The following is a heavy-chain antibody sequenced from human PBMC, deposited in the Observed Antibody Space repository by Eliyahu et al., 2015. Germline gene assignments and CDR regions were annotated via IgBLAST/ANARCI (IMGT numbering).Heavy chain of an antibody. V-gene: IGHV2-5*01. Sequence: QITLKESGPTLVKPTQTLTLTCTFSGFXLXXXXXGVGWIRQPPGKALEWLALIYWNDDKRYSPSLKSRLTITKDTSKNQVVLTMTNMDPVDTATYYCAHRQVALLWFGDPHYFDYWGQGTLVTVSS. J-gene: IGHJ4*02. CDR1: GFXLXXXXXG. D-gene: IGHD3-10*01. CDR2: IYWNDDK. CDR3: AHRQVALLWFGDPHYFDY.